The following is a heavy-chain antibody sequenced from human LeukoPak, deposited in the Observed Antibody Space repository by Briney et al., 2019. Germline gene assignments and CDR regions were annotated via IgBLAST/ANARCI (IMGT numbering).Heavy chain of an antibody. Sequence: GASVKVSCKASGYTFTSYDINWVRQATGQGLEWMGWMNPNSGNTGYAQKFQGRVTITRNTSISTAYMELSSLRSEDTAVYYCARGFRDSSGYYFIDYWGQGTLVTVSS. J-gene: IGHJ4*02. CDR2: MNPNSGNT. V-gene: IGHV1-8*03. CDR1: GYTFTSYD. CDR3: ARGFRDSSGYYFIDY. D-gene: IGHD3-22*01.